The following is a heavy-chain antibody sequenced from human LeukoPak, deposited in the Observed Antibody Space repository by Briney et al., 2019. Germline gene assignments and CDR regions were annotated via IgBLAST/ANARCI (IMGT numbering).Heavy chain of an antibody. CDR3: ARHGSPYYDILTGYYNLQYSFDY. V-gene: IGHV4-39*01. J-gene: IGHJ4*02. CDR1: GGSISSSSYY. D-gene: IGHD3-9*01. Sequence: SETLSLTCTVSGGSISSSSYYWGWIRQPPGKGLEWIGSIYYSGSTYYNPSPKSRVTISVDTSKNQFSLKLSSVTAADTAVYYCARHGSPYYDILTGYYNLQYSFDYWGQGTLVTVSS. CDR2: IYYSGST.